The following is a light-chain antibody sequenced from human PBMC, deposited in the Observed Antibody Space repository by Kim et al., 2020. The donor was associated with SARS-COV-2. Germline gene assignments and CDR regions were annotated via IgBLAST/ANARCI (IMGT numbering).Light chain of an antibody. CDR1: QSVSKNY. CDR2: GAS. V-gene: IGKV3-20*01. CDR3: QQYGSSPRT. Sequence: EIVLTQSTGTLSLSPGERATLSCRASQSVSKNYLAWYQQNPGQAPRLLIYGASSRATGIPDRFSGSGSGTDFTLTISRLEPEDFAVYYCQQYGSSPRTFGQGTKVDIK. J-gene: IGKJ1*01.